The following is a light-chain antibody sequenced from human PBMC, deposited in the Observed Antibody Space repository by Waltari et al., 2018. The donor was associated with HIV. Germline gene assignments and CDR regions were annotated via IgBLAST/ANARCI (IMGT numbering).Light chain of an antibody. CDR1: ASNIGRGY. J-gene: IGLJ2*01. Sequence: QSVLTQPPSASGAPGQSVTISCSGSASNIGRGYVYWFQQLPGTAPKLLMYRNSQRPSGVPDRFSASKSGTSASLAISGLRPDDEADYYCAAWDVSVSGRGVIFGGGTKLTVL. CDR3: AAWDVSVSGRGVI. CDR2: RNS. V-gene: IGLV1-47*01.